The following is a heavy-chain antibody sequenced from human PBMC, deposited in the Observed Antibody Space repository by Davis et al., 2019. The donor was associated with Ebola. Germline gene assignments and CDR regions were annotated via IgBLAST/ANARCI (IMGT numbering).Heavy chain of an antibody. Sequence: GESLIISCAASGFTFSSYALSWVRQAPGKGLEWVSAISGSGGSTYYAESVKGRFTISRDKSKNTLYLQMNSLRAEDTAVYCCAKDQLELPYNYYYMDVWGKGTTVTVSS. D-gene: IGHD1-7*01. CDR2: ISGSGGST. J-gene: IGHJ6*03. V-gene: IGHV3-23*01. CDR3: AKDQLELPYNYYYMDV. CDR1: GFTFSSYA.